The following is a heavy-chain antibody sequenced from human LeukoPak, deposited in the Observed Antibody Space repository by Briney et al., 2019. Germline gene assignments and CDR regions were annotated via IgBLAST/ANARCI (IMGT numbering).Heavy chain of an antibody. CDR3: AKDRGGSGDFDY. CDR2: IKPDNGDT. CDR1: GYSFTGYV. J-gene: IGHJ4*02. D-gene: IGHD2-15*01. V-gene: IGHV1-3*01. Sequence: GASVKVSCKASGYSFTGYVIHWVRQAPGQRFEWMGWIKPDNGDTEYSQKFQGRVTITRDTSASTADLELSSLRSEDTAVYYCAKDRGGSGDFDYWGQGTLVTVSS.